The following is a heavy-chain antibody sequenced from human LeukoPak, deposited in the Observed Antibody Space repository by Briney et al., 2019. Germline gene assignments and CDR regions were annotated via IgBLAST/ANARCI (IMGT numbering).Heavy chain of an antibody. J-gene: IGHJ6*02. CDR1: GYTFTSHY. CDR2: INPSGGST. D-gene: IGHD1-7*01. V-gene: IGHV1-46*01. Sequence: ASVKVSCKASGYTFTSHYMHWVRQAPGQGLEWMGIINPSGGSTSYAQKFQGRVTMTRDTSTSTVYMELSSLRSEDTAVYYCARVGSSNYAYYYGMDVWGQGTTVTVSS. CDR3: ARVGSSNYAYYYGMDV.